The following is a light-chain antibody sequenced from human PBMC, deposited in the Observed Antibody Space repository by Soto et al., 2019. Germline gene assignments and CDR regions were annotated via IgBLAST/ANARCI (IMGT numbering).Light chain of an antibody. CDR3: HSYDSRLSGSV. J-gene: IGLJ3*02. CDR2: GNN. V-gene: IGLV1-40*01. Sequence: QSVLTQPPSVSGAPGQRVTISCTGSSSNIGAPYDVHWYQQLPGTAPKLLIYGNNNRPSGVPDRFSGSKSGTSASLVSTALQAEDEADYYCHSYDSRLSGSVFGGGTKLTVL. CDR1: SSNIGAPYD.